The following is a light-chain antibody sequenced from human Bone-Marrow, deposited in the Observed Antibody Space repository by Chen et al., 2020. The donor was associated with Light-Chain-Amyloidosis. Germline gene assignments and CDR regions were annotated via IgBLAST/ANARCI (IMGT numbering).Light chain of an antibody. CDR1: SSCIATNY. Sequence: NFMLTQPHSVSESPGKTVIISCTRSSSCIATNYVQRYQQRPCSSPTTVIYEDDQRPSGVPDRFSGSIDRSSNSASLNISGLKTEDEDDYYCQSYRGSSKGVFGGGTKLTVL. J-gene: IGLJ3*02. CDR2: EDD. V-gene: IGLV6-57*01. CDR3: QSYRGSSKGV.